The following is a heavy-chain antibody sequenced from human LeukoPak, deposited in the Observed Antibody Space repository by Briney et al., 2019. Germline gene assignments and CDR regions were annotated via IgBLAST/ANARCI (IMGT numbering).Heavy chain of an antibody. Sequence: ASVKVSCKVSGYTLTELSMHWVRQAPGKGLEWMGGFDPEDGETIYAQKFQGRVTMTRYTSTSTVYMELSSLRSEDTAVYYCARVYDSSGHYFDYWGQGTLVTVSS. J-gene: IGHJ4*02. V-gene: IGHV1-24*01. CDR1: GYTLTELS. CDR2: FDPEDGET. D-gene: IGHD3-22*01. CDR3: ARVYDSSGHYFDY.